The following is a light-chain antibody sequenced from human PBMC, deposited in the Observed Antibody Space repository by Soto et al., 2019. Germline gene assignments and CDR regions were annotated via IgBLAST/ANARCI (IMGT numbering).Light chain of an antibody. J-gene: IGKJ3*01. Sequence: DIQMTQSPSSLSASVGDRVTITCQASQDITSYLNWYQHKPGKAPKLLSYDASILEAGVPPRFSGSGSGTDFTFTISSLQPEDGATYYCQYCGYLPILGPGTTVDFK. CDR3: QYCGYLPI. CDR1: QDITSY. V-gene: IGKV1-33*01. CDR2: DAS.